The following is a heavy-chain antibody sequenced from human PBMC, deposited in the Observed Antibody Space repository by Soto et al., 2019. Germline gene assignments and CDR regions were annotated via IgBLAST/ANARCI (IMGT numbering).Heavy chain of an antibody. Sequence: QAQLVRSGAEVKKPGSSEKVSCQASGGTFRSSAITWVRQAPGQGLEWMGGIIPIFGTANYAQKFQGRVTITADESTSTAYMELSSLRSEDTAVYYCARDRGPSSGYYPSWFDPWGQGTLVTVSS. D-gene: IGHD3-22*01. CDR1: GGTFRSSA. V-gene: IGHV1-69*12. CDR2: IIPIFGTA. J-gene: IGHJ5*02. CDR3: ARDRGPSSGYYPSWFDP.